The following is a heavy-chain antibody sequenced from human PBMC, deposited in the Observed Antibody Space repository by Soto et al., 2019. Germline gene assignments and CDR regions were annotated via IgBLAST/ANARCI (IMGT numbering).Heavy chain of an antibody. J-gene: IGHJ1*01. V-gene: IGHV1-46*01. CDR2: VNPSGGST. Sequence: ASVKVSCKASGYIFTAYSMHWIRRAPGQGLEWMGVVNPSGGSTNYAQKFQGRITLTRDTSRNTVYMDLSSLTSEDTAVYYCAREENCSDGICYSEYFQRWGQGTLVTVSS. CDR3: AREENCSDGICYSEYFQR. D-gene: IGHD2-15*01. CDR1: GYIFTAYS.